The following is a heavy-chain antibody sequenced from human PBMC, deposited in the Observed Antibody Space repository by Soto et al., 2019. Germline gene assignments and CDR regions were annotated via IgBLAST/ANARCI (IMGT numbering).Heavy chain of an antibody. J-gene: IGHJ4*02. CDR1: GYTFIRYG. CDR3: ARQYCSGGSCYTLDY. CDR2: ISPCSGHT. D-gene: IGHD2-15*01. Sequence: ASVKVSCKASGYTFIRYGITCVRQAPGQRLEWMGIISPCSGHTSYAQKFQGRVTMTRDTSTSTVYMELSSLRSEDTAVYYCARQYCSGGSCYTLDYWGQGTLVTVSS. V-gene: IGHV1-46*01.